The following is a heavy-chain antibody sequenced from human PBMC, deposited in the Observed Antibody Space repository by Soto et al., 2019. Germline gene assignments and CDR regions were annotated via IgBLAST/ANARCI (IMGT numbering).Heavy chain of an antibody. V-gene: IGHV4-39*01. CDR2: IYYSGST. CDR1: GGSISSSSYY. Sequence: QLQLQESGPGLVKPSETLSLTCTVSGGSISSSSYYWGWIRQPPGKGLEWIGSIYYSGSTYYNPSLKSRVTISVDTSKIQFSLKLSSVTAADTAVYYCARQIVVVPAAPYNWFDPWGQGTLVTVSS. J-gene: IGHJ5*02. CDR3: ARQIVVVPAAPYNWFDP. D-gene: IGHD2-2*01.